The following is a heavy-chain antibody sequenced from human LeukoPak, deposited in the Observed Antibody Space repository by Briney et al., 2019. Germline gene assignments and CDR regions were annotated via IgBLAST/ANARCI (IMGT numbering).Heavy chain of an antibody. D-gene: IGHD3-10*01. CDR2: INPNSGGT. J-gene: IGHJ6*03. Sequence: ASVKVSCKASGYTFTGYYMHWVRQAPGQGLEWMGWINPNSGGTNYAQKFQGRVTMTRDTSISTAYMELSRLRSDDTAVYYCARGDYYGSGGYYYYYYMDVWGKGTTVTISS. CDR3: ARGDYYGSGGYYYYYYMDV. V-gene: IGHV1-2*02. CDR1: GYTFTGYY.